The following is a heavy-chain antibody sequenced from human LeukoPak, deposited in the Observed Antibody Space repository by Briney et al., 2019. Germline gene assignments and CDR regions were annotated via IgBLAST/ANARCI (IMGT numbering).Heavy chain of an antibody. CDR1: GYTFTSYY. Sequence: ASVKVSCTASGYTFTSYYMHWVRQAPGQGLEWMGIINPSGGSTSYAQKFQGRVTMTRDTSTSTVYMELSSLRSEDTAVYYCARATRELGDAFDIWGQGTMVTVSS. D-gene: IGHD3-10*01. J-gene: IGHJ3*02. CDR3: ARATRELGDAFDI. V-gene: IGHV1-46*01. CDR2: INPSGGST.